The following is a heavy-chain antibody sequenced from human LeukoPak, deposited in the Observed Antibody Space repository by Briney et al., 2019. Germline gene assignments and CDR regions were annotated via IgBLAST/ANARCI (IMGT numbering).Heavy chain of an antibody. V-gene: IGHV3-64D*09. CDR1: RFTFSTYF. CDR2: ISSNGGST. CDR3: VKDDSYYYDSSGYPH. Sequence: GGSLRLSCSASRFTFSTYFMHWVRQAPGKGLEYVSAISSNGGSTYYADSVKGRFTISRDNSKNTLYLQMSSLRAEDTAVYHCVKDDSYYYDSSGYPHWGQGTLVTVSS. D-gene: IGHD3-22*01. J-gene: IGHJ4*02.